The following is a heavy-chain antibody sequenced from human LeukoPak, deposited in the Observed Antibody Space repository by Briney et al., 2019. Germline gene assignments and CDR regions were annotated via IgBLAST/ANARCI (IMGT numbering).Heavy chain of an antibody. CDR2: VSAYADNT. Sequence: AASVKVSCKASGYTFTSYGISWVRQAPGQGLEWMGWVSAYADNTSYVQKIQGRVTMTTDTSTSTAYMELRSLRSDDTAVYYCARDCIGCHGFDYWGQGTLVTVSS. CDR3: ARDCIGCHGFDY. V-gene: IGHV1-18*01. D-gene: IGHD2-15*01. J-gene: IGHJ4*02. CDR1: GYTFTSYG.